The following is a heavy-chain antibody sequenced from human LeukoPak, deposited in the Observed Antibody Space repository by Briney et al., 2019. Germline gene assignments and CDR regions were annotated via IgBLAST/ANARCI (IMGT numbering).Heavy chain of an antibody. Sequence: ASVKVSCKASGYTFTGYYMHWVRQAPGQGLEWMGIINPSGGSTSYAQKFQGRVTMTRDMSTSTVYMELSSLRSEDTAVYYCARWRGSGYSYGAEDYYYYYMDVWGKGTTVTVSS. CDR2: INPSGGST. CDR1: GYTFTGYY. CDR3: ARWRGSGYSYGAEDYYYYYMDV. V-gene: IGHV1-46*01. J-gene: IGHJ6*03. D-gene: IGHD5-18*01.